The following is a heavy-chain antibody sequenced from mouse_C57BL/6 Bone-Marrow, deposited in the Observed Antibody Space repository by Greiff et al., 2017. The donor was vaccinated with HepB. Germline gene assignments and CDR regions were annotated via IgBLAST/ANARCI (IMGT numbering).Heavy chain of an antibody. J-gene: IGHJ3*01. D-gene: IGHD4-1*01. Sequence: EVKLVESGGGLVKPGGSLKLSCAASGFTFSDYGMHWVRQAPEKGLEWVAYISSGSSTIYYADTVKGRFTIARDNAKNTLFLQMTSLRSEDTAMYYCAALTGDAYWGQGTLVTVSA. CDR2: ISSGSSTI. CDR3: AALTGDAY. CDR1: GFTFSDYG. V-gene: IGHV5-17*01.